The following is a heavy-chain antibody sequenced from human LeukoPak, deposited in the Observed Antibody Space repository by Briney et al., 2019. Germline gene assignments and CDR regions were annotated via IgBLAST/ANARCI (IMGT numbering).Heavy chain of an antibody. CDR2: TYYRSKWCN. CDR3: AREPYVLGRPGHLFGP. Sequence: SQTLSLTCAISGDSVSSSSASWSWIRQSPSRGLEWLGRTYYRSKWCNDYALSVKGRITINADTSKTQFSLKLNSMTPEATVVYYWAREPYVLGRPGHLFGPWGQGNLVTVSS. D-gene: IGHD3-10*01. CDR1: GDSVSSSSAS. J-gene: IGHJ5*02. V-gene: IGHV6-1*01.